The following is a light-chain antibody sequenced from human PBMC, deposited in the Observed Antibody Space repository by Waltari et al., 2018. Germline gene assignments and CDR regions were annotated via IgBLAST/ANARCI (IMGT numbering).Light chain of an antibody. Sequence: DIVMTQSPESLAVSLGEGATINCKSSQSVLYSSNNKNQLAWYQQKPGQPPKLLLYWASTRESGVPDRFSGSGSETDFTLTISSLQAEDVAVYYCHQYYRTPFTFGQGTKLEIK. CDR2: WAS. CDR3: HQYYRTPFT. CDR1: QSVLYSSNNKNQ. V-gene: IGKV4-1*01. J-gene: IGKJ2*01.